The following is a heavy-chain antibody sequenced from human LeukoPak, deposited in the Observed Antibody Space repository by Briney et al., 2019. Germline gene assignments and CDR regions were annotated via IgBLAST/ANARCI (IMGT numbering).Heavy chain of an antibody. Sequence: PSETLSLTCTVSGGSISGYYWSWIRQPPGKGLEWIGYIYYTGSTNYNPSLKSRVTISVDTSKNQFSLKLSSVTAADTAVYYCASRLDGSGSPRFDYWGQGTLVTVSS. CDR1: GGSISGYY. V-gene: IGHV4-59*08. CDR3: ASRLDGSGSPRFDY. CDR2: IYYTGST. D-gene: IGHD3-10*01. J-gene: IGHJ4*02.